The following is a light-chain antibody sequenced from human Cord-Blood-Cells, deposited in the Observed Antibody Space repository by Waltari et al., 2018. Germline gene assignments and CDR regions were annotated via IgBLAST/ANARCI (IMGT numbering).Light chain of an antibody. Sequence: QSALTQPVSVSGSPGQSITISCTGTSSDVGGYNYVSWYQQHPGKAPKLMIYDVSTRPSGVSNRFSGSKSGNTASLTISGLQAEDEADYYCSSYTSSSTWVFGGGTKLTVL. CDR2: DVS. J-gene: IGLJ3*02. CDR1: SSDVGGYNY. CDR3: SSYTSSSTWV. V-gene: IGLV2-14*01.